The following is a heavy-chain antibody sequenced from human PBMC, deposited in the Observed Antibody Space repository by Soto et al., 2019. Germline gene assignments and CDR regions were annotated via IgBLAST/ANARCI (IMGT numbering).Heavy chain of an antibody. J-gene: IGHJ5*02. CDR3: ARGHPSSIAAQNWFDP. D-gene: IGHD6-6*01. Sequence: SETLSLTCTVSGGSISSYYWSWIRQPPGKGLEWIGYIYYSGSTNYNPSLKSRVTISVDTSKNQFSLKLSSVTAADTAVYYCARGHPSSIAAQNWFDPWGQGTLVTVSS. CDR2: IYYSGST. V-gene: IGHV4-59*01. CDR1: GGSISSYY.